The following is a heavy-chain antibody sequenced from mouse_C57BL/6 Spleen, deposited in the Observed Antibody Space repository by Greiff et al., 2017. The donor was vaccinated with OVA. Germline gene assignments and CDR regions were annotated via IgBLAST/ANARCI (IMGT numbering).Heavy chain of an antibody. CDR2: INPSSGYT. CDR3: ARSYYDYDDEGYYYAMDY. Sequence: LEESGAELAKPGASVKLSCKASGYTFTSYWMHWVKQRPGQGLEWIGYINPSSGYTKYNQKFKDKATLTADKSSSTAYMQLSSLTYEDSAVYYCARSYYDYDDEGYYYAMDYWGQGTSVTVSS. CDR1: GYTFTSYW. J-gene: IGHJ4*01. D-gene: IGHD2-4*01. V-gene: IGHV1-7*01.